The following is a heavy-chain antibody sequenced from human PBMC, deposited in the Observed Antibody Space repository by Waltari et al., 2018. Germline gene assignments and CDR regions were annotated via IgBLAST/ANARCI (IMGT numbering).Heavy chain of an antibody. CDR2: IDYSGGT. CDR1: GGSISSSSYY. J-gene: IGHJ5*02. CDR3: ARAGATMIVVVNWFDP. D-gene: IGHD3-22*01. Sequence: QLQLQESGPGLVKPSETLSLTCTVSGGSISSSSYYWGWIRQPPGKGLEWIGSIDYSGGTYYNPSLKSRVTISVDTSKNQFSLKLSSVTAADTAVYYCARAGATMIVVVNWFDPWGQGTLVTVSS. V-gene: IGHV4-39*01.